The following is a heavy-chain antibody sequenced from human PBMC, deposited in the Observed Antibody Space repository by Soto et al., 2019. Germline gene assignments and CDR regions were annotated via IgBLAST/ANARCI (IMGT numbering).Heavy chain of an antibody. CDR1: GGTFSSYT. D-gene: IGHD6-19*01. J-gene: IGHJ1*01. Sequence: ASVKVSCKASGGTFSSYTISWVRQAPGQGLEWMGRIIPILGIANYAQKFQGRVTITADKSTSTAYMELSSLRSEDTAVYYCVKQWLARDKYFQHWGQGTLVTVSS. CDR2: IIPILGIA. CDR3: VKQWLARDKYFQH. V-gene: IGHV1-69*02.